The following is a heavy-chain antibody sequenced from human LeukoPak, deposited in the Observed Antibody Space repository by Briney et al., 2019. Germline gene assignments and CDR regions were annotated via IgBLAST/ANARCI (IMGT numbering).Heavy chain of an antibody. D-gene: IGHD4-17*01. J-gene: IGHJ4*02. Sequence: AGGSLRLSCAASGFTFSSYSMIWVRQAPGKGLEWISYITSSSSAIYYADSVKGRFTISRDNAKNSLYLQINSLRAENTAVYYCARVEYGDYPGDYWGQGTLVTVSS. CDR3: ARVEYGDYPGDY. CDR1: GFTFSSYS. CDR2: ITSSSSAI. V-gene: IGHV3-48*01.